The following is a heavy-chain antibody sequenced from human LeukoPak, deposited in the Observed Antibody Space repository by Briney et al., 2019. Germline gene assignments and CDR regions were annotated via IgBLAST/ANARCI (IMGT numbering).Heavy chain of an antibody. CDR2: ISSSSSYI. CDR1: GFTFSSYS. J-gene: IGHJ4*02. D-gene: IGHD2-21*02. V-gene: IGHV3-21*01. Sequence: GRSLRLSCAASGFTFSSYSMNWVRQAPGKGLEWVSSISSSSSYIYYADSVKGRFTISRDNAKNSLYLQMNSLRAEDTAVYYCARSLMVVTAKRDYWGQGTLVTVSS. CDR3: ARSLMVVTAKRDY.